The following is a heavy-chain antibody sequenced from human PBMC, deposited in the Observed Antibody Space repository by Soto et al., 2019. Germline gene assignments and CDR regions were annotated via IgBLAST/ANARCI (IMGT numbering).Heavy chain of an antibody. V-gene: IGHV3-23*01. D-gene: IGHD1-1*01. CDR1: GFKSVDYA. CDR3: VRDKRTISGIFPGY. CDR2: ISGTGART. J-gene: IGHJ4*02. Sequence: PGGSLRLSCAASGFKSVDYAMGWVRQAPGKGLEWVAAISGTGARTFYDDSVKGRFTISRDNSRSTLYLQMNNVRAEDTAVYYCVRDKRTISGIFPGYWGQGTQVTVSS.